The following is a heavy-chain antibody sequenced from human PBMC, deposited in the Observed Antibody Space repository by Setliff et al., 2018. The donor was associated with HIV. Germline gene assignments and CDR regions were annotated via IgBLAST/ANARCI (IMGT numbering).Heavy chain of an antibody. V-gene: IGHV4-59*08. CDR2: VSYSGST. J-gene: IGHJ3*02. CDR1: GGSISTYY. CDR3: ARHGHFYDSSSSDAFDI. D-gene: IGHD3-22*01. Sequence: PSETLSLTCNVSGGSISTYYWSWIRQPPGKGLEWLGYVSYSGSTNFNPSLESRLAMSVDMSKNHFSLMLRSVTAADTAVYYCARHGHFYDSSSSDAFDIWGHGTMVTVSS.